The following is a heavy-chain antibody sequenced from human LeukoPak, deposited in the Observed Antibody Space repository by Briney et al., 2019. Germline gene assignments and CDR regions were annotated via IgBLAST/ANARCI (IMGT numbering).Heavy chain of an antibody. J-gene: IGHJ4*02. V-gene: IGHV3-7*01. CDR3: ARDDYGGTKY. CDR2: IKQDGSEK. Sequence: PGGSLRLSCAASGFTFSNYWMSWVRQAPGKGLEWVANIKQDGSEKYYVDSVKGRFTISRDNAKNSLYLQMNSPRAEDTAVYYCARDDYGGTKYWGQGTLVTVSS. D-gene: IGHD4/OR15-4a*01. CDR1: GFTFSNYW.